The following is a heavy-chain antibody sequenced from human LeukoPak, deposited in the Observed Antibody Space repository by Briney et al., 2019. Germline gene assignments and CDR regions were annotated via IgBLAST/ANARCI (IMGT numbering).Heavy chain of an antibody. D-gene: IGHD3-9*01. V-gene: IGHV4-34*01. J-gene: IGHJ4*02. CDR1: GGSFSGYY. CDR2: INHSGST. Sequence: PSETLSLTCAVYGGSFSGYYWSWIRQPPGKGLEWIGEINHSGSTNYNPSLKSRVTISVDTSKNQFSLKLSSVTAADTAVYYCARVDFDLLYFDYWGQGTLVTVSS. CDR3: ARVDFDLLYFDY.